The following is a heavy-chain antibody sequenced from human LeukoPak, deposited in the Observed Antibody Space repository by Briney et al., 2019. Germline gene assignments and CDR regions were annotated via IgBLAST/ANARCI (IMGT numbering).Heavy chain of an antibody. CDR3: AKDITVMIGDAFDI. V-gene: IGHV3-21*01. J-gene: IGHJ3*02. D-gene: IGHD3-22*01. CDR2: ISSSSSYI. CDR1: GFTFSSYS. Sequence: GGSLRLSCAASGFTFSSYSMNWVRQAPGKGLEWVSSISSSSSYIYYADSVKGRFTISRDNSKNTLYLQMNSLRAEDMAVYYCAKDITVMIGDAFDIWGQGTMVTVSS.